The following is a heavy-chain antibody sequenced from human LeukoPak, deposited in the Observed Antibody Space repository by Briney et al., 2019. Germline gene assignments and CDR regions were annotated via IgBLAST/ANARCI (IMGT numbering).Heavy chain of an antibody. CDR3: AKEGFYGQFDY. D-gene: IGHD2/OR15-2a*01. CDR1: GFTFSGYG. J-gene: IGHJ4*02. CDR2: ISDTAIST. V-gene: IGHV3-23*01. Sequence: GGSLRLSCAASGFTFSGYGMSWVRQAPGKGLEWVSSISDTAISTHYADSVRGRFTISRDNSKNTVYLQMNSLRVEDTAAYYCAKEGFYGQFDYWGQGSLVTVTS.